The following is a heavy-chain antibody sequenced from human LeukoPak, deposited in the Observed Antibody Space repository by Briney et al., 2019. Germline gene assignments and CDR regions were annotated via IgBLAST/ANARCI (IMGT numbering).Heavy chain of an antibody. CDR1: GYSISSGYY. V-gene: IGHV4-38-2*01. Sequence: SETLSLTCAVSGYSISSGYYWGWIRQPPRKGLGWIGSIYHSGSTYYNPSLKSRVTISVDTSKNQFSLKLSSVTAADTAVYYCARRRITMVRGEGWFDPWGQGTLVTVSS. CDR2: IYHSGST. D-gene: IGHD3-10*01. J-gene: IGHJ5*02. CDR3: ARRRITMVRGEGWFDP.